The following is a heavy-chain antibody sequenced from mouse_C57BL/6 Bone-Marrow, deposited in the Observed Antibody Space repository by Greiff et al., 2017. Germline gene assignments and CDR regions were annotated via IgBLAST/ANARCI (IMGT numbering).Heavy chain of an antibody. CDR2: INPYNGDT. V-gene: IGHV1-20*01. CDR1: GYSFTGYF. J-gene: IGHJ1*03. Sequence: LQESGPELVKPGDSVKISCKASGYSFTGYFMNWVMQSHGKSLEWIGRINPYNGDTFYNQKFKGKATLTVDKSSSTAHMELRSLTSEDSAVYYCARTTTVVPHWYFDVWGTGTTVTVSS. D-gene: IGHD1-1*01. CDR3: ARTTTVVPHWYFDV.